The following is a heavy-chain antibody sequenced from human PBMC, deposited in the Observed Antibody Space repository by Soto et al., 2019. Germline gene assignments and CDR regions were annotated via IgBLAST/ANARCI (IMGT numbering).Heavy chain of an antibody. D-gene: IGHD1-26*01. V-gene: IGHV3-7*05. CDR3: ARISIVPPDHYYYYYGRDV. Sequence: GGSLRLSCAASGFTFSNYWMGWVRQAPGKGLEWVANIKQDGSEKYYVDSVKGRFTISRDNAKKSLYLQMNSLRVEDTAVYYCARISIVPPDHYYYYYGRDVWGQGTAVTVSS. CDR2: IKQDGSEK. CDR1: GFTFSNYW. J-gene: IGHJ6*02.